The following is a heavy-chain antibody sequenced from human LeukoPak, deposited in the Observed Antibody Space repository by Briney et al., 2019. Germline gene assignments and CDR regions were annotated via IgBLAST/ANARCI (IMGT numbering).Heavy chain of an antibody. V-gene: IGHV4-38-2*02. CDR3: ARGDDYYDSSGYDFDY. J-gene: IGHJ4*02. CDR2: IYHSGST. D-gene: IGHD3-22*01. Sequence: PSETLSLTCTVSGYSISSGYYWGWIRQPPGKGLEWIGSIYHSGSTYYNPSLKGRVTISLDTSKNQFSLKLNSVTAADTAVYYCARGDDYYDSSGYDFDYWGQGILATVSS. CDR1: GYSISSGYY.